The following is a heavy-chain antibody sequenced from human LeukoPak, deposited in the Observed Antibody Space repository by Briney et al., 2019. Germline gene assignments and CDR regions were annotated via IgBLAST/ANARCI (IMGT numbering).Heavy chain of an antibody. CDR1: GFTFSSYA. D-gene: IGHD4-17*01. Sequence: PGGSLRLSCAASGFTFSSYAMSWVRQAPGKGLEWVSAISGSGGSTYYADSVKGRFTISRDNSKNTLYLQMNSLRAEDTAVYYCAKYGDPYDYYYYGMDVWGQGTTVTVSS. CDR2: ISGSGGST. J-gene: IGHJ6*02. CDR3: AKYGDPYDYYYYGMDV. V-gene: IGHV3-23*01.